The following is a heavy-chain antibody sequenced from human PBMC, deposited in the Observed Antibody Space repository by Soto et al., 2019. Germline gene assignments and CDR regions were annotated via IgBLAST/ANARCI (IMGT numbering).Heavy chain of an antibody. J-gene: IGHJ5*02. CDR1: GFTVGIHW. CDR2: INKDGSDK. V-gene: IGHV3-7*01. CDR3: ATSMRHTLDP. Sequence: EVQVVESGGGLVQPGGSLRLSWAASGFTVGIHWMTWVRQVPGKGLEWVANINKDGSDKYYVDSVKGRFIISRDNAKDSLYLQMTSLRVEDTAVYYCATSMRHTLDPWGPGTLVTVS. D-gene: IGHD2-21*01.